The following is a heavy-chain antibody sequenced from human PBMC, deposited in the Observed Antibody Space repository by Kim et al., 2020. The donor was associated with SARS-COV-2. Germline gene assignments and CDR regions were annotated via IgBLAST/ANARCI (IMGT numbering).Heavy chain of an antibody. Sequence: SLRLSCAASGFTFDDYAMHWVRQAPGKGLEWVSGISWNSGSIGYADSVKGRFTISIDNAKNSLYLQMNSLRAEDTALYYCAKGRGSSSWYSLDYWGQ. CDR1: GFTFDDYA. D-gene: IGHD6-13*01. CDR2: ISWNSGSI. J-gene: IGHJ4*02. V-gene: IGHV3-9*01. CDR3: AKGRGSSSWYSLDY.